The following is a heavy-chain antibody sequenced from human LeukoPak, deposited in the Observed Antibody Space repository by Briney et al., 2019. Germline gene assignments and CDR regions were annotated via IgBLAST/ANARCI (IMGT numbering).Heavy chain of an antibody. Sequence: ASVKVSCKACGYTFTSYGISWVRQAPGQGLEWMGWISAYNGNTNYAQKLQGRVTMTTDTSTSTAYMELRSLRSDDTAVYYCARWACSGGSCYINYYGMDVWGQGTTVTVSS. CDR3: ARWACSGGSCYINYYGMDV. D-gene: IGHD2-15*01. V-gene: IGHV1-18*01. CDR1: GYTFTSYG. J-gene: IGHJ6*02. CDR2: ISAYNGNT.